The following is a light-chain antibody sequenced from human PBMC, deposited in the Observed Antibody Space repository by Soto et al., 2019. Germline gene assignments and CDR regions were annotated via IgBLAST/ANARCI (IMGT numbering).Light chain of an antibody. CDR2: SNN. J-gene: IGLJ1*01. Sequence: QCFLSQPPAASGTPVQRVTISCSGSNSNIASNAVTWYQHVPGTDPKLLIYSNNQRPSGVPDRFYGSKAGTSAALAIVGLQSEDEADYYCAAWDDSQXGYVVGTGTKV. CDR3: AAWDDSQXGYV. V-gene: IGLV1-44*01. CDR1: NSNIASNA.